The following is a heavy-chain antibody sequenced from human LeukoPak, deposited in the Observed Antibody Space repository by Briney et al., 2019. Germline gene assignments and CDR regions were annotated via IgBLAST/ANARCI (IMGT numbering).Heavy chain of an antibody. D-gene: IGHD5-24*01. CDR2: TKQDGGEK. CDR3: TRVGYIDEGIDY. J-gene: IGHJ4*02. V-gene: IGHV3-7*04. CDR1: GFTFSSYG. Sequence: GGSLRLSCAASGFTFSSYGMSWVRQAPGKGLEWVANTKQDGGEKSYVDSVKGRFTISRDNAKNSLYLQMNSLRAEDTAIYYCTRVGYIDEGIDYWGQGTLVTVSS.